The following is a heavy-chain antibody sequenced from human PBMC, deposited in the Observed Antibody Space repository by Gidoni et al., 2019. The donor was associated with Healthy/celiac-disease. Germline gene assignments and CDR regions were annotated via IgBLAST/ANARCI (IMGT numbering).Heavy chain of an antibody. V-gene: IGHV1-46*01. CDR1: GYTFTSSY. D-gene: IGHD6-19*01. J-gene: IGHJ4*02. Sequence: QVQLVQSGAEVKKPGASVKVSCKASGYTFTSSYLHWVRQAPGQGLEWMGIINPSGGSTSYAQKFQGRVTMTRDTSTSTVYMELSSLRSEDTAVYYCARLLRKIAVAGTPYFDYWGQGTLVTVSS. CDR2: INPSGGST. CDR3: ARLLRKIAVAGTPYFDY.